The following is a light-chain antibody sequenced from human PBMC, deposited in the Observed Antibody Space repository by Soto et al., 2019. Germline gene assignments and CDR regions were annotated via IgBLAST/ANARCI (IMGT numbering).Light chain of an antibody. V-gene: IGKV1-27*01. CDR1: QGINTY. CDR2: AAS. CDR3: QKYSSVPV. J-gene: IGKJ3*01. Sequence: DTPMTQSPSSLSASVGDRVTITCRASQGINTYVAWYQQKPGKPPKLLIYAASTLQSGVPSRFSGSGSGTDFTLTINSLQPEDVATYSCQKYSSVPVFGPGTKVDIK.